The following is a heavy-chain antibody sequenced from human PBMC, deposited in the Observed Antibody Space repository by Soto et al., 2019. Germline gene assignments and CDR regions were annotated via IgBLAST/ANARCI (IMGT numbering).Heavy chain of an antibody. CDR3: ATGPS. Sequence: EVQVLESGGGLVQPGGSLRLSCAASGFTFSTYAMTWVRQAPGKGLEWVSSVSGSGNSTYYADSVKGRFTISRDNSKNTVYLQMNSLRAEDTATYYCATGPSWGQGTLVTVSS. CDR1: GFTFSTYA. V-gene: IGHV3-23*01. CDR2: VSGSGNST. J-gene: IGHJ5*02.